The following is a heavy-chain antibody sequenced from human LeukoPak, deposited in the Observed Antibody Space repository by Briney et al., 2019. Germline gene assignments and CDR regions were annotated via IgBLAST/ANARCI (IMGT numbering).Heavy chain of an antibody. CDR1: GFIFSNYE. D-gene: IGHD2-8*02. CDR3: ATYRQVLLPFES. Sequence: GGSLRLSCAASGFIFSNYEMNWVRQPPGKGLEWVSSIFPSGGEIHYADSVRGRFTISRDNSKSTLSLQMNSLRAEDTAIYYCATYRQVLLPFESWGQGTLVTVSS. V-gene: IGHV3-23*01. J-gene: IGHJ4*02. CDR2: IFPSGGEI.